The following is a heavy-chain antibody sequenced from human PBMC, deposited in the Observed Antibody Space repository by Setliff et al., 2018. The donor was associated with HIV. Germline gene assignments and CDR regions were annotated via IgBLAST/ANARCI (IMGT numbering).Heavy chain of an antibody. V-gene: IGHV3-13*01. CDR3: ARARDSSGYYPGAFDI. CDR2: IGTAGDT. Sequence: GGSLRLSCAASGFTFSNAWMSWVRQAPGKGLEWVSAIGTAGDTYYPGSVKGRFTISRENAKNSLYLQMNSLRAGDTAVYYCARARDSSGYYPGAFDIWGQGTMVTVSS. CDR1: GFTFSNAW. J-gene: IGHJ3*02. D-gene: IGHD3-22*01.